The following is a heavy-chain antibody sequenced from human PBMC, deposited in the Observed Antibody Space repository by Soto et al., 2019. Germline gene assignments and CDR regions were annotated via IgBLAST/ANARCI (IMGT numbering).Heavy chain of an antibody. CDR2: ISYDGSNK. CDR3: ARDVYVTRYYFDY. Sequence: QVQLVESGGGVVQPGRSLRLSCAASGFTFSSYAMHWVRQAPGKGLEWVAVISYDGSNKYYADSVKGRFTISRDNSKNTLDLQMNSLRAEDTAVYYCARDVYVTRYYFDYWGQGTLVTVSS. V-gene: IGHV3-30-3*01. J-gene: IGHJ4*02. CDR1: GFTFSSYA. D-gene: IGHD3-10*02.